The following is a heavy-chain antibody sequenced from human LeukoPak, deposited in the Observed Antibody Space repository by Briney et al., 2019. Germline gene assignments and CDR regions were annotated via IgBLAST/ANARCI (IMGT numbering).Heavy chain of an antibody. CDR1: GFTFSSYA. CDR2: ISGSGRST. Sequence: GGSLRLSCAASGFTFSSYAMSWVRQAPGKGLEWVSAISGSGRSTFYADSVKGRFTISRDNSKNTLYLQMNSLRAEDTAVYYCTNREDTTMVVYWGQGTLVTVSS. D-gene: IGHD5-18*01. CDR3: TNREDTTMVVY. J-gene: IGHJ4*02. V-gene: IGHV3-23*01.